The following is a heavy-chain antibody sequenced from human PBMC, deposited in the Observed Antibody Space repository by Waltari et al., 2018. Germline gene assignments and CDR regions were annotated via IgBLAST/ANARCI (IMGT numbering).Heavy chain of an antibody. J-gene: IGHJ4*02. CDR1: GFTVSSNY. D-gene: IGHD3-16*01. V-gene: IGHV3-53*01. CDR2: IYSGGST. CDR3: AREITDY. Sequence: EVQLVESGGGLIQPGGSLRLSCAASGFTVSSNYMSWVRQAPGKGLEWVSVIYSGGSTYYADAVKGRFTNSRDISKHTLYLEMNSLRAEDTAVYYCAREITDYWGQGTLVTVSS.